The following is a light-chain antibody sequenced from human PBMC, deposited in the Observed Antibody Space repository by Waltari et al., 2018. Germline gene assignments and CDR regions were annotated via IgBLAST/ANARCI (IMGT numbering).Light chain of an antibody. CDR2: DAS. Sequence: EIVLTQSPATLSLSPGERATPSCRASQSVSSYLAWYQQKPGPAPRLLIYDASNRATGLPARFSGSGSGTDFTLTISSLEPEDFAVYYCQQRSNWPWTYGQGTKVEIK. V-gene: IGKV3-11*01. CDR1: QSVSSY. J-gene: IGKJ1*01. CDR3: QQRSNWPWT.